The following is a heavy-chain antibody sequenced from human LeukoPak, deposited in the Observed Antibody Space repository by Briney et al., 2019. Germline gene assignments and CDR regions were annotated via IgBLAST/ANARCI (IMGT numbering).Heavy chain of an antibody. D-gene: IGHD2-21*01. CDR1: GDSISYFY. J-gene: IGHJ4*02. V-gene: IGHV4-4*07. CDR3: ASGDFDY. Sequence: SETLSLTCSVSGDSISYFYWSWIRQAAGKGLEWIGRISSSGSTDYNASLKSRVTISLDTSKNQFSLTLTSVTAADTAVYYCASGDFDYWGQGTLVTVSS. CDR2: ISSSGST.